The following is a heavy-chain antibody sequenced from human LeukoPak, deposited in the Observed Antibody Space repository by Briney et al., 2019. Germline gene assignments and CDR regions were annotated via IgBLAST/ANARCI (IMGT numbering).Heavy chain of an antibody. CDR2: INWNGGST. Sequence: GGSLRLSCAASGFTFDDYGMSWVRQAPGKGLEWVSGINWNGGSTGYADSVKGRFTISRDSAKNSLYLQMNSLRAEDTALYYCARGSVAGTFDYWGQGTLVTVSS. CDR1: GFTFDDYG. V-gene: IGHV3-20*04. J-gene: IGHJ4*02. D-gene: IGHD6-19*01. CDR3: ARGSVAGTFDY.